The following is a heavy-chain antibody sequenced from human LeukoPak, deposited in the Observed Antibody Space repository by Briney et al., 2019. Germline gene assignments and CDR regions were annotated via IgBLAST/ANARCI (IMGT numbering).Heavy chain of an antibody. J-gene: IGHJ4*02. D-gene: IGHD6-19*01. CDR3: ARGDDSSGWLFAY. CDR2: INPNSGGT. Sequence: ASVKVSCKASGYTFTGYYMHWVRQAPGQGLQWMGWINPNSGGTNYAQKFQGRVTMTRDTSISTAYMELSRLRSDDTAVYYCARGDDSSGWLFAYWSQGTLVTVSS. V-gene: IGHV1-2*02. CDR1: GYTFTGYY.